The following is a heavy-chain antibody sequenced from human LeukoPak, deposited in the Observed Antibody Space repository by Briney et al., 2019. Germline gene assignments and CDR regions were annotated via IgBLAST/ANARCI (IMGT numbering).Heavy chain of an antibody. Sequence: GGSLRLSCAASGFTFRSYGMHWVRQAPGKGLEWVAVIWYDGSNKYYADSVKGRFTISRDNSKNTLYLQMNSLRAEDTAVYYCARDSFQWLRLDYWGQGTLVTVSS. CDR2: IWYDGSNK. CDR1: GFTFRSYG. D-gene: IGHD5-12*01. J-gene: IGHJ4*02. V-gene: IGHV3-33*01. CDR3: ARDSFQWLRLDY.